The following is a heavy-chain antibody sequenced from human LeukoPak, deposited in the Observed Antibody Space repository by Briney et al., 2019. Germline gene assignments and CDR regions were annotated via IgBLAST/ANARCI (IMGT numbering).Heavy chain of an antibody. V-gene: IGHV1-2*02. J-gene: IGHJ4*02. CDR1: GYTFTGYY. D-gene: IGHD3-22*01. Sequence: SVKVSCKASGYTFTGYYMHWVRQAPGQGLEWMGWINPNSGGTNYAQKFQGRVTMTRDTSISTAYMELSRLRSDDRAVYYCARGDSSGYYYVWFDYWGQGTLVTVSS. CDR3: ARGDSSGYYYVWFDY. CDR2: INPNSGGT.